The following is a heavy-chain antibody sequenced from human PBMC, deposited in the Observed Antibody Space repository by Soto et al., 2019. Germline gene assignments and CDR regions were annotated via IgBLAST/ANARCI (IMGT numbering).Heavy chain of an antibody. Sequence: ASVKVSCKASGYTFTSYDINWGRQATGQGLEWMGWMNPNSGNTGYAQKFQGRVTMTRNTSISTAYMELSSLRSEDTAVYYCARGLDYSNYVPRFDYWGQGTLVTVSS. CDR3: ARGLDYSNYVPRFDY. J-gene: IGHJ4*02. V-gene: IGHV1-8*01. D-gene: IGHD4-4*01. CDR1: GYTFTSYD. CDR2: MNPNSGNT.